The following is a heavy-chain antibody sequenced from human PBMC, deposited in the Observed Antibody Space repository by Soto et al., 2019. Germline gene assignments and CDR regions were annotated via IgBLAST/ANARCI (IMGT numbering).Heavy chain of an antibody. CDR3: ARERYSYGRDAFDI. Sequence: GASVKVSCKASGYTFTGYYMHWVRQAPGQGLEWMGWINPNSGGTNYAQKFQGWVTMTRDTSISTAYMELSRLRSDDTAVYYCARERYSYGRDAFDIWGQGTMVTVPS. V-gene: IGHV1-2*04. D-gene: IGHD5-18*01. J-gene: IGHJ3*02. CDR2: INPNSGGT. CDR1: GYTFTGYY.